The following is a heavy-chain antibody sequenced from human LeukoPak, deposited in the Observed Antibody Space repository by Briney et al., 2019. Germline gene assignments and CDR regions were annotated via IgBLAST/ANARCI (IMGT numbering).Heavy chain of an antibody. CDR2: ISGSGGST. D-gene: IGHD2-2*02. V-gene: IGHV3-23*01. CDR1: GFTFSSYA. J-gene: IGHJ4*02. CDR3: AKTLNYQLLYSQSDY. Sequence: TGGSLRLSCAASGFTFSSYAMSWVRQAPGKGLEWVSAISGSGGSTYYADSVKGRFTISRDNSKNTLYLQMNSLRAEDTAVYYCAKTLNYQLLYSQSDYWGQGTLVTVSS.